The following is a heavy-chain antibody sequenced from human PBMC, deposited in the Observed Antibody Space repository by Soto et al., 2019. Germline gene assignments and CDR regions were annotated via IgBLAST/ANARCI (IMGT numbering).Heavy chain of an antibody. Sequence: QITLKESGPTLVKPTQTLTLTCTFSGFSLSTSGVGVGWIRQPPGKALEWLALIYWDDDKRYSPSLKSGLTITKDTSKNQVVLTMTNMDPVDTATYYCALTYYDFWSGQRSYGMDVWGQGTTVTVSS. CDR3: ALTYYDFWSGQRSYGMDV. D-gene: IGHD3-3*01. CDR2: IYWDDDK. J-gene: IGHJ6*02. V-gene: IGHV2-5*02. CDR1: GFSLSTSGVG.